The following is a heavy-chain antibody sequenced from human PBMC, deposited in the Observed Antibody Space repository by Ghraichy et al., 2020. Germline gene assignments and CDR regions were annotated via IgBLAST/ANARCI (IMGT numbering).Heavy chain of an antibody. V-gene: IGHV3-33*01. CDR3: ARDKGAFSSAWYSFDS. CDR2: IWFDGSKK. D-gene: IGHD6-19*01. CDR1: GFSFSSYG. Sequence: LSLTCAASGFSFSSYGMHWVRQAPGKGLEWVATIWFDGSKKHYADSVTGRFTISRDNSKDTLYLQMNSLRVEDTALYYWARDKGAFSSAWYSFDSWGQGTLVTVPS. J-gene: IGHJ4*02.